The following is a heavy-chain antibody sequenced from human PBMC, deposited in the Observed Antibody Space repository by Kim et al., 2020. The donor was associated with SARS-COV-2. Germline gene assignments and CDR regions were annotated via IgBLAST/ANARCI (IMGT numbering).Heavy chain of an antibody. Sequence: ASVKVSCKASGYAFTTYGISWVRQAPGQGLEWMGWISGKNGDKKYAHNFQGRITMTTDTSTATAYLELRSHRTDDTAVYYCTRALPHYYSSTGSSTSYFNYWGRGTLVTVSS. J-gene: IGHJ4*02. D-gene: IGHD3-22*01. V-gene: IGHV1-18*04. CDR1: GYAFTTYG. CDR3: TRALPHYYSSTGSSTSYFNY. CDR2: ISGKNGDK.